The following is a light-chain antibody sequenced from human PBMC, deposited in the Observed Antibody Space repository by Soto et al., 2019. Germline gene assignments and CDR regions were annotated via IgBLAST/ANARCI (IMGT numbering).Light chain of an antibody. CDR1: QSISSNY. Sequence: EIVLTQSPGTLSLSPGERATLSCRASQSISSNYLAWYQQKLGQAPRLLIYGASSRATGIPDRFSGSGSGTEFTLIISRLEPEDSAVYYCQQYDSSPWTFGQGTKVEIK. J-gene: IGKJ1*01. CDR2: GAS. V-gene: IGKV3-20*01. CDR3: QQYDSSPWT.